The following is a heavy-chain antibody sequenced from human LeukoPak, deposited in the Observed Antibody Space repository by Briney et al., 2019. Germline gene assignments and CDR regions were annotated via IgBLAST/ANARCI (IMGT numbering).Heavy chain of an antibody. CDR1: GFTFSSYG. D-gene: IGHD6-19*01. J-gene: IGHJ4*02. CDR3: AKSPGSVAGTSAPGY. Sequence: GGSLRLSRAASGFTFSSYGMHWVRQAPGKGLEWVAVISYDGSNKYYADSVKGRFTISRDNSKNTLYLQMNSLRAEDTAVYYCAKSPGSVAGTSAPGYWGQGTLVTVSS. CDR2: ISYDGSNK. V-gene: IGHV3-30*18.